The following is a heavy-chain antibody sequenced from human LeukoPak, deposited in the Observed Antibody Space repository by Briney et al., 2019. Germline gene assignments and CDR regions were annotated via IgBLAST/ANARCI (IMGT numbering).Heavy chain of an antibody. CDR3: AKGKVNHLGALDY. Sequence: GGSLRLSCAASGFSFSSYVMSWVRQAPGKGLEWVSSVSESGDETHYADSVMGRFIISRDNSRRTFHLQMDSLRADDTAIYYCAKGKVNHLGALDYWGQGTLVTVSS. D-gene: IGHD1-26*01. J-gene: IGHJ4*02. CDR1: GFSFSSYV. V-gene: IGHV3-23*01. CDR2: VSESGDET.